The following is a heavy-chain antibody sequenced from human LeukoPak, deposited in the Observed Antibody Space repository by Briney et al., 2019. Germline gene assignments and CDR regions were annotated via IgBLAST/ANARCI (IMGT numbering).Heavy chain of an antibody. D-gene: IGHD1-26*01. CDR1: GFTFSTSD. CDR2: IGTGGDT. CDR3: AKDRGST. J-gene: IGHJ5*02. V-gene: IGHV3-13*01. Sequence: GGSLRLSCAASGFTFSTSDMHWVRQVTGKGLEWVPAIGTGGDTYYPGSVKGRFTISRDNSKNTLYLQMNSLRAEDTAVYYCAKDRGSTWGQGTLVTVSS.